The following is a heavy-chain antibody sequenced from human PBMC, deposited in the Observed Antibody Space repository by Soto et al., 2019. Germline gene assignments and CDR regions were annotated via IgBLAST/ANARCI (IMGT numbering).Heavy chain of an antibody. D-gene: IGHD3-9*01. V-gene: IGHV6-1*01. Sequence: PSQTLSLTCAISGDSVSSNSAAWNWIRQSPSRGLEWLGRTYYRSKWYNDYAVSVKSRITINPDTSKNQFSLQLNSVTPEDTAVYYCARAFPEYILTGYYRDYYYYGMDVWGQGTTVTVSS. J-gene: IGHJ6*02. CDR2: TYYRSKWYN. CDR3: ARAFPEYILTGYYRDYYYYGMDV. CDR1: GDSVSSNSAA.